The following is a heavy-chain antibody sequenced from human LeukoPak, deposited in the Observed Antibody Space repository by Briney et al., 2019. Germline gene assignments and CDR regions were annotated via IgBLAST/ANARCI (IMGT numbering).Heavy chain of an antibody. V-gene: IGHV3-64*01. D-gene: IGHD2-2*01. J-gene: IGHJ4*02. CDR1: GFPFSSYA. Sequence: GGSLRLSCAASGFPFSSYAMHWVHQAPGKGLEYVSAISSNGGSTSYANSVKGRFTISRDNSKNTLYLQMGSLRAEDMAVYYCARSSIVVVSILDYWGQGTLVTVSS. CDR2: ISSNGGST. CDR3: ARSSIVVVSILDY.